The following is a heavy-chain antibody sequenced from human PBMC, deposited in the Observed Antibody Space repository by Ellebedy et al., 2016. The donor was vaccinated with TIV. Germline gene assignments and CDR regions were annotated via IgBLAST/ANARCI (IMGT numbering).Heavy chain of an antibody. Sequence: GESLKISCAASGFTFSSYGMHWVRQAPGKGLEWVAVVRYDGSNKYYADSVKGRFTISRDNFKNNMFLQMNSLRAEDTAVYYCARDGVIPSGGGPQFDPWGQGTLVTVSS. J-gene: IGHJ5*02. CDR3: ARDGVIPSGGGPQFDP. D-gene: IGHD2/OR15-2a*01. CDR1: GFTFSSYG. V-gene: IGHV3-33*08. CDR2: VRYDGSNK.